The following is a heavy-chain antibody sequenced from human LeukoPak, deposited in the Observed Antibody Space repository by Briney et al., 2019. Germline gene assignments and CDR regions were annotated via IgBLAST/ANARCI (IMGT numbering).Heavy chain of an antibody. J-gene: IGHJ6*03. CDR2: IYTSGST. CDR3: ARCSTGTYYYYYYMDV. CDR1: GGSISSYY. D-gene: IGHD1-1*01. V-gene: IGHV4-4*07. Sequence: KPSETLSLTCTVSGGSISSYYWSWIRQPAGKGLEWIGRIYTSGSTNYNPSLKSRVTMLVDTSKNQFSLKLSSVTAADTAVYYCARCSTGTYYYYYYMDVWGKGTTVTVSS.